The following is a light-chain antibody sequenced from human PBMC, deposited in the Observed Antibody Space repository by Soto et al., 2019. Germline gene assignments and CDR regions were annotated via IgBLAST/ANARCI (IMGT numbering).Light chain of an antibody. CDR2: AAS. Sequence: DIQMTQSPSSLSASVGDRVTITCRASQSISSYLNWYQQKPGKAPKLLIYAASSLQSGVPSRFSGSGSGTDFTLTISSLQPEDFATYYCQQSYSTPLLFGGGTKVEI. CDR1: QSISSY. V-gene: IGKV1-39*01. J-gene: IGKJ4*01. CDR3: QQSYSTPLL.